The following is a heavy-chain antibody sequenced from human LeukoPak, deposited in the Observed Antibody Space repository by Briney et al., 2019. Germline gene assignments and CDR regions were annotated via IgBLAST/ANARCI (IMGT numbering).Heavy chain of an antibody. CDR1: GGSISSSSYY. D-gene: IGHD3-22*01. V-gene: IGHV4-39*07. Sequence: PSETLSLTCTVSGGSISSSSYYWGWIRQPPGKGLEWIGSIYYSGSTYYSPSLKSRVSISVDTSKNQFSLKVTSVTAADTAVYFCARQHYYESFFDYWGQGILVTVSS. CDR3: ARQHYYESFFDY. CDR2: IYYSGST. J-gene: IGHJ4*02.